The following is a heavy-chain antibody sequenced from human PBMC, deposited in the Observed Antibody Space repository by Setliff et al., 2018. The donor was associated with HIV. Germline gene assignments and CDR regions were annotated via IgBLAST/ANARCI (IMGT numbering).Heavy chain of an antibody. CDR1: GVSISNYY. J-gene: IGHJ4*02. Sequence: SETLSLTCTVSGVSISNYYWSWIRQPAGKGLEWIGRIYPSGSPNYNPSLKSRLTMSVDTSKNQISLELSSVTAADTAVYYCARDSFLSAAAGTLPLDNWGQGTLVTVSS. V-gene: IGHV4-4*07. D-gene: IGHD6-13*01. CDR3: ARDSFLSAAAGTLPLDN. CDR2: IYPSGSP.